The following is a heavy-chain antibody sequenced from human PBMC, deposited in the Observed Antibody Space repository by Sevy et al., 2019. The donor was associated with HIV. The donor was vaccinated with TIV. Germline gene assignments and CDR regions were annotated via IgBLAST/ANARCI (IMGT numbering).Heavy chain of an antibody. CDR2: IKSKTDGGTT. J-gene: IGHJ4*02. V-gene: IGHV3-15*01. CDR1: GFTFTNAW. Sequence: GGSLRLSCAAFGFTFTNAWMSWVRQAPGKGLEWVGRIKSKTDGGTTDYAAPVKGRFTISRDDSKNTLYLHMNSLKTEDTAVYYCTLEGLYCSGGTCYSEGFDSWGQGTLVTVSS. D-gene: IGHD2-15*01. CDR3: TLEGLYCSGGTCYSEGFDS.